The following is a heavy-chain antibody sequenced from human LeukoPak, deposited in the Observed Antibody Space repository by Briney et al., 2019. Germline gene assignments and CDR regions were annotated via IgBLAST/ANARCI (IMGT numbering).Heavy chain of an antibody. V-gene: IGHV3-15*01. CDR3: TTQRSRITMVRGVIRSDH. J-gene: IGHJ4*02. Sequence: GGSLRLSCAASGFTFSNAWMSWVRQGPGKGLEWVGRIKNKTDGGKTDYAAPVKGRFTISRDDSKNTLYLQMNSLKTEDTAVYYCTTQRSRITMVRGVIRSDHWGQGTLVTVSS. CDR1: GFTFSNAW. CDR2: IKNKTDGGKT. D-gene: IGHD3-10*01.